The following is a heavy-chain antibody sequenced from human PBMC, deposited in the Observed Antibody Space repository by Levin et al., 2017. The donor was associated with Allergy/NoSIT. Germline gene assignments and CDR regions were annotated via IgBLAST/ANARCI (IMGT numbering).Heavy chain of an antibody. J-gene: IGHJ6*02. Sequence: GESLKISCAASGFTFSSYAMHWVRQAPGKGLEWVAVISYDGSNKYYADSVKGRFTISRDNSKNTLYLQMNSLRAEDTAVYYCARDLKVGAPGYYYYGMDVWGQGTTVTVSS. V-gene: IGHV3-30-3*01. CDR3: ARDLKVGAPGYYYYGMDV. CDR2: ISYDGSNK. D-gene: IGHD1-26*01. CDR1: GFTFSSYA.